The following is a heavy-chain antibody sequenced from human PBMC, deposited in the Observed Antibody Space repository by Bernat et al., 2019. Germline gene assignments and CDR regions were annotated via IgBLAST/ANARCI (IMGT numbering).Heavy chain of an antibody. D-gene: IGHD6-19*01. CDR2: IWYDGSNK. V-gene: IGHV3-33*08. CDR3: ARDPRYNSGWYYFDY. Sequence: QVQMVESGGGVVQPGRSLRLSCAASGITFSSYGMHWVRQAPGKGLEWVAVIWYDGSNKNYADSVKGRFTISRDNSKNTLYLQMNSLRAEDTAVYYCARDPRYNSGWYYFDYWGQGTLVTVSS. J-gene: IGHJ4*02. CDR1: GITFSSYG.